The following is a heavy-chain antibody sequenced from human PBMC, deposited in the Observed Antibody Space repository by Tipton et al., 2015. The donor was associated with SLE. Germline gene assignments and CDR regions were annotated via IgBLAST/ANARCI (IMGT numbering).Heavy chain of an antibody. CDR1: GFTFSNYA. D-gene: IGHD3-10*01. Sequence: SLRLSCAASGFTFSNYAMHWVRQAPGKGLEWVAVISFDGSNKYYADSVKGRFTISRDNSKNTLYPQMNSLRGEDTAVYYCATSLLAGIDYWGQGTLVTVSS. CDR2: ISFDGSNK. J-gene: IGHJ4*02. V-gene: IGHV3-30*04. CDR3: ATSLLAGIDY.